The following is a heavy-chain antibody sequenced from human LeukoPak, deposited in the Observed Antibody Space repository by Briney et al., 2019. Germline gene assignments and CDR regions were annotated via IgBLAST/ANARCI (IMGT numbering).Heavy chain of an antibody. V-gene: IGHV4-59*01. J-gene: IGHJ4*02. CDR2: IYYSGST. Sequence: PSETLSLTCTVSGGSISSYYWSWIRQPPGKGLGWIGYIYYSGSTNYNPSLKSRVTISVDTSKNQFSLKLSSVTAADTAVYYCARETIDSSGYFDYWGQGTLVTVSS. CDR1: GGSISSYY. D-gene: IGHD3-22*01. CDR3: ARETIDSSGYFDY.